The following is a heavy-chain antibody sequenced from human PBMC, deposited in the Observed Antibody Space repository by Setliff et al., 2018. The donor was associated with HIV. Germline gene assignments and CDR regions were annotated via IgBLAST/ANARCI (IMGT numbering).Heavy chain of an antibody. V-gene: IGHV5-51*01. CDR2: IYPGDPDT. Sequence: GESLKISCKGSGYSFTKYCIAWVRQMPGKGLEWMGIIYPGDPDTRYSPSFQGQVTISADKSISTAYLQWSTLKASDTAIYYCARHRHTAAGTLDAFDIWGQGTVVTVSS. J-gene: IGHJ3*02. D-gene: IGHD6-13*01. CDR1: GYSFTKYC. CDR3: ARHRHTAAGTLDAFDI.